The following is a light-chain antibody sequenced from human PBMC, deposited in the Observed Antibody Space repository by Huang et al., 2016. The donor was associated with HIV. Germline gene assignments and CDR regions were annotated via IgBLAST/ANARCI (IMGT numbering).Light chain of an antibody. CDR3: QEFNNFSLT. CDR1: PGIGST. V-gene: IGKV1D-13*01. J-gene: IGKJ4*01. CDR2: DAS. Sequence: AIHLTQSPSSLSASVGDRVTITCRASPGIGSTLAWYQQKPGNPPKLLIYDASTLKSGVPSRFSGSGSGTDFTHTISTLQPEDFAVYYCQEFNNFSLTFGGGTKVEIK.